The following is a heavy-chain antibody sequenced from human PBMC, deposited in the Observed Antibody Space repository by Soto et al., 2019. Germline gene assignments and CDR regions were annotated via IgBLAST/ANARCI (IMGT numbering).Heavy chain of an antibody. CDR2: LSGSGVST. D-gene: IGHD2-2*01. V-gene: IGHV3-23*01. J-gene: IGHJ4*02. CDR3: AKASSAVVPAAYFSY. Sequence: EVQLLESGGGLVQPGGSLRLSCAASGFTFSTYAMNWVRQAPGKGLEWVSALSGSGVSTYYADSVKGRFTISRDKSKNTLYLQMNSLRAEDTAVYYCAKASSAVVPAAYFSYWGQGTLVTVSS. CDR1: GFTFSTYA.